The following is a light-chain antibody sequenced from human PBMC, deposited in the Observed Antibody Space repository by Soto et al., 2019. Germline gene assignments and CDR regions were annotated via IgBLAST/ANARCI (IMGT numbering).Light chain of an antibody. J-gene: IGKJ1*01. V-gene: IGKV1-5*03. Sequence: DIQMTQSPSTLSASVGDRVTITCRASQSISSWLAWYQQKPGKAPKLLIYKASSLESGVPSRFSGSGSGTEFTLTISSLQPDDFATYYCQQLWTFGQATKVDIK. CDR3: QQLWT. CDR2: KAS. CDR1: QSISSW.